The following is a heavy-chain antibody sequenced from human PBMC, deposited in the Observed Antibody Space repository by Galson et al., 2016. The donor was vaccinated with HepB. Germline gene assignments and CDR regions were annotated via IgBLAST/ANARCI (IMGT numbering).Heavy chain of an antibody. Sequence: WDWIRQPPGKGLGWIGSIYYSGSTYYNPSLKSRVTISVDTSKNQFSLRLGSVTAADTAVYYCARRMRRWFGDPYYSMDVWGKGTTVTVSS. CDR3: ARRMRRWFGDPYYSMDV. V-gene: IGHV4-39*01. D-gene: IGHD3-10*01. J-gene: IGHJ6*03. CDR2: IYYSGST.